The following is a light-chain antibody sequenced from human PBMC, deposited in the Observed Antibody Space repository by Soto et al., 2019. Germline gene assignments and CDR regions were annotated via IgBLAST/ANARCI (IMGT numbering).Light chain of an antibody. Sequence: EIVLTQSPGTLSLSPGERATLSCRASQSVSSSYLAWYQQKPGQAPRLLIYGASSMATVFPDRFSGSGSGTDFTLTISRLEPEDFEVYYCQQYGSSPWTFGQGTKVQIK. J-gene: IGKJ1*01. CDR1: QSVSSSY. CDR3: QQYGSSPWT. CDR2: GAS. V-gene: IGKV3-20*01.